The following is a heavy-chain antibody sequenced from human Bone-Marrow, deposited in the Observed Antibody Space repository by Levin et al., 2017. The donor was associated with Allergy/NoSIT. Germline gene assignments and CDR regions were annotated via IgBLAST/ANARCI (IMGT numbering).Heavy chain of an antibody. V-gene: IGHV1-8*01. CDR3: ARGVQYCSGGSCYSAPDNWFDP. Sequence: AASVKVSCKASGYTFTSYDINWVRQATGQGLEWMGWMNPNSGNTGYAQKFQGRVTMTRNTSISTAYMELSSLRSEDTAVYYCARGVQYCSGGSCYSAPDNWFDPWGQGTLVTVSS. CDR1: GYTFTSYD. J-gene: IGHJ5*02. CDR2: MNPNSGNT. D-gene: IGHD2-15*01.